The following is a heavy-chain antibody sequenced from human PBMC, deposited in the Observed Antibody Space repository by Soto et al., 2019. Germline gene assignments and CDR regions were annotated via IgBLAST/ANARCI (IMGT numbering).Heavy chain of an antibody. J-gene: IGHJ3*02. CDR1: GGSMSSSNYY. CDR3: ARHDCNSTSCGPSDI. V-gene: IGHV4-39*01. CDR2: IHYSGST. D-gene: IGHD2-2*01. Sequence: QLQLQESGPGLVRPSETLSLTCTVSGGSMSSSNYYWGWIRQPPGKGLEWIGSIHYSGSTYYNPSLKSRVTISVDTSKKQFYLKLRSVTAADTSVYYCARHDCNSTSCGPSDIWGQGTMVTVSS.